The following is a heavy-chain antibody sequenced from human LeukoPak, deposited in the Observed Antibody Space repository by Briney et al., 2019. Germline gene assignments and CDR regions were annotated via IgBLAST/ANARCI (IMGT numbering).Heavy chain of an antibody. Sequence: GGSLRLSCAASGFTVSSNYMSWVRQAPGKGLEWVSLIYSGGSTYYADSVKGRFTISRDTSKNTLYLQMNSLRAEDTAVYYCAKARDNFYFDYWGQGTLVTVSS. J-gene: IGHJ4*02. D-gene: IGHD3-9*01. CDR2: IYSGGST. CDR3: AKARDNFYFDY. V-gene: IGHV3-66*01. CDR1: GFTVSSNY.